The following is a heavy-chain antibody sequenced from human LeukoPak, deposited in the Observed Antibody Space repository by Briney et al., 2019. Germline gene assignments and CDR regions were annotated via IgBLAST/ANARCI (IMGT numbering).Heavy chain of an antibody. D-gene: IGHD3-10*01. V-gene: IGHV3-15*01. Sequence: GGSLRLSCAASGFTFSNAWMSWVRQAPGKGLEWVGRIKSKTDGGTTDYAAPVKGRFTISRDDSKNTLYLQMNSLKTEDTAVYYCTTGITMVRGHSNDYWGQGTLVTVSS. CDR3: TTGITMVRGHSNDY. CDR2: IKSKTDGGTT. CDR1: GFTFSNAW. J-gene: IGHJ4*02.